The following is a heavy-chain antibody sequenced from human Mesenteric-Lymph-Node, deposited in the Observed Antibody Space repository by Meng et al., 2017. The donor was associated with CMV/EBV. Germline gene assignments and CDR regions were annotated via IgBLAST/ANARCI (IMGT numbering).Heavy chain of an antibody. D-gene: IGHD6-13*01. V-gene: IGHV3-23*01. J-gene: IGHJ4*02. CDR3: AKATYSSSLHSAIDY. CDR2: ISGGGGST. Sequence: SAFPFRNYAMRWVRQAPGKGLEWVSTISGGGGSTYYADSVKGRFAISRDNSKNTVYLQMNSLRAEDTAVYYCAKATYSSSLHSAIDYWGQGTLVTVSS. CDR1: AFPFRNYA.